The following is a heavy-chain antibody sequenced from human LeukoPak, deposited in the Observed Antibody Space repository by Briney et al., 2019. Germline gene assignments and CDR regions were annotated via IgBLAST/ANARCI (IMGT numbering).Heavy chain of an antibody. D-gene: IGHD6-13*01. V-gene: IGHV3-23*01. CDR1: GFTFSSYA. CDR2: ISGSGGST. J-gene: IGHJ4*02. Sequence: GGSLRLSCAASGFTFSSYAMHWVRQAPGKGLEWVSAISGSGGSTYYADSVKGRFTISRDNSKNTLYLQMNSLRVEDTAVYYCAKTKYSSSWYYFDYWGQGTLVTVSS. CDR3: AKTKYSSSWYYFDY.